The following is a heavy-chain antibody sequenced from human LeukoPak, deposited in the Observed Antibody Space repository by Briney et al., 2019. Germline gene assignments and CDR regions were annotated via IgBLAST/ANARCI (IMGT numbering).Heavy chain of an antibody. CDR1: GFTFSSYA. CDR3: ARNENSGWGYFDY. CDR2: ISGSGGST. J-gene: IGHJ4*02. D-gene: IGHD5-12*01. V-gene: IGHV3-23*01. Sequence: PGGSLRLSCAASGFTFSSYAMSWVRQAPGKGLEWVSAISGSGGSTHYADSVKGRFTISRDNSKNTLYLQMNSLRAEDTAVYYCARNENSGWGYFDYWGQGTLVTVSS.